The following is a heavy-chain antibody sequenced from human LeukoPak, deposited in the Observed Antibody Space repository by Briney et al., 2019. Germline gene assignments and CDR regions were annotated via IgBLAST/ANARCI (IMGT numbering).Heavy chain of an antibody. CDR2: IYYSGST. CDR1: GGSISSYY. CDR3: AREDRVAAPLWD. Sequence: SETLSLTCTVSGGSISSYYWSWIRQPPGKGLEWIGYIYYSGSTNYNPSLKSRVTISVDKSKNQFSLKLSSVTAADTAVYYCAREDRVAAPLWDWGQGTLVTVSS. D-gene: IGHD2-15*01. V-gene: IGHV4-59*12. J-gene: IGHJ4*02.